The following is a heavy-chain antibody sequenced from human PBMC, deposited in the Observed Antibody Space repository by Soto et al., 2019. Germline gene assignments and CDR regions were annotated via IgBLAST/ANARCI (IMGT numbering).Heavy chain of an antibody. D-gene: IGHD3-22*01. Sequence: SETLSLTCTVSGGSISSGGYYWSWLRQHPGKGLEWIGYINDSASTYHNPSLKSRITISADTSKNQFCLKLSSVTAADTAVYYCARGIDYDSSKGWCNWLGPGGQVTLVTVSS. CDR3: ARGIDYDSSKGWCNWLGP. J-gene: IGHJ5*02. CDR1: GGSISSGGYY. V-gene: IGHV4-31*03. CDR2: INDSAST.